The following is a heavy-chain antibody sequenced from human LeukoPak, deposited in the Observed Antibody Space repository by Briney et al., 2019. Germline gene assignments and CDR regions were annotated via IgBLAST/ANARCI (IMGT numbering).Heavy chain of an antibody. D-gene: IGHD3-9*01. J-gene: IGHJ4*02. Sequence: GGSLSLSCAASRFTFTTYSMNWVRQAPGKGLEWVSSISSSGGHIYYADSVRGRFTVSRDNAENSLFLQMNSLRVEDTAVYYCARSIGSDWSPFDCWGQGTVVSVSS. CDR1: RFTFTTYS. CDR2: ISSSGGHI. V-gene: IGHV3-21*01. CDR3: ARSIGSDWSPFDC.